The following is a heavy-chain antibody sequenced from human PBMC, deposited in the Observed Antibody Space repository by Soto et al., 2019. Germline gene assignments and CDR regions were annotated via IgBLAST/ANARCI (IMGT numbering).Heavy chain of an antibody. D-gene: IGHD6-13*01. CDR1: GYTFTSYD. CDR3: ARGQIAAAGVAFDY. Sequence: QVQLVQSGAEVKKPGASVKVSCKASGYTFTSYDINWVRQATGQGLEWMGWMNPNSGNTGYAQKFQGRITMTRNTSISTAYMELSSLRSEDTAVYYCARGQIAAAGVAFDYWGQGTLVTVSS. J-gene: IGHJ4*02. CDR2: MNPNSGNT. V-gene: IGHV1-8*01.